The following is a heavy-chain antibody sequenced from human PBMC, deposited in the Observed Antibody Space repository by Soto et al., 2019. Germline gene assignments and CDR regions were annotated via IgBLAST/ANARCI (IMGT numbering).Heavy chain of an antibody. CDR2: IKSKTDGGTT. V-gene: IGHV3-15*01. CDR3: TTDPGDDAFDI. D-gene: IGHD3-10*01. J-gene: IGHJ3*02. Sequence: GGSLRLSCASSGFTVSNAWMSLVRQAPGKGLEWVGRIKSKTDGGTTDYAAPVKGRFTISRDDSKNTLYLQMNSLKTEDTAVYYCTTDPGDDAFDIWGQGTMVTVSS. CDR1: GFTVSNAW.